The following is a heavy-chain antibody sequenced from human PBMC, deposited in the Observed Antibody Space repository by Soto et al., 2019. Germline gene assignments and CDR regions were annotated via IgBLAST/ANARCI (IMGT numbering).Heavy chain of an antibody. CDR1: GGSFSGYY. CDR3: ARGRRVEGYDSSGYYCNFDY. CDR2: INHSGST. D-gene: IGHD3-22*01. Sequence: SETLSLTCAVYGGSFSGYYWSWIRQPPGKGLEWIGEINHSGSTNYNPSLKSRVTISVDTSKNQFSLKLSSVTAADTAVYYCARGRRVEGYDSSGYYCNFDYWGQGTLVTISS. J-gene: IGHJ4*02. V-gene: IGHV4-34*01.